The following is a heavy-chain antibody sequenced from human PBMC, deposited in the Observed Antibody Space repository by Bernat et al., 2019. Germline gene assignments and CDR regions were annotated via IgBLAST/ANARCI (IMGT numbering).Heavy chain of an antibody. CDR2: ISMSSSYT. V-gene: IGHV3-11*05. Sequence: QVQLVESGGGLVKPGGSLRLSCAASGFTFSDYYMSWIRQAPGKGLDWVSYISMSSSYTNYADSVKGRFTISRDNAKNSLYLQMNSLRAEDTAVYYCARRTSTSAPYMDVWGKGTTVTVSS. J-gene: IGHJ6*03. CDR1: GFTFSDYY. CDR3: ARRTSTSAPYMDV.